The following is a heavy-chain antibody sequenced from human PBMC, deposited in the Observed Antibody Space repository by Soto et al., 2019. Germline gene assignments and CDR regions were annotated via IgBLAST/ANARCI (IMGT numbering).Heavy chain of an antibody. CDR2: INHSGST. D-gene: IGHD3-10*01. CDR3: ARGVYYGSGSYWAPDYYYGMDV. V-gene: IGHV4-34*01. CDR1: GGSFSGYY. Sequence: PSETLSLPCSLCGGSFSGYYWRWLRPPPGKGLEWFGKINHSGSTIYNPSLKSRVTISVDTSKNQFSLKLSSVTAADTAVYYCARGVYYGSGSYWAPDYYYGMDVWGQGTTVTVSS. J-gene: IGHJ6*02.